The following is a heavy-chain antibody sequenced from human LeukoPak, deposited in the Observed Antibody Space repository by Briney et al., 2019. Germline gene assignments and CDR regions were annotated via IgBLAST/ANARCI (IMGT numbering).Heavy chain of an antibody. CDR3: ARETDYYGSGTYFIDY. Sequence: GGSLRLSCAASGFTFSSYAMSWVRQAPGKGLEWVANIKQDESKKFYVDSVKGRFTISRDNPKNSVYLQMNSLRAEDTAVYYCARETDYYGSGTYFIDYWGQGTLVTVSS. J-gene: IGHJ4*02. V-gene: IGHV3-7*01. D-gene: IGHD3-10*01. CDR1: GFTFSSYA. CDR2: IKQDESKK.